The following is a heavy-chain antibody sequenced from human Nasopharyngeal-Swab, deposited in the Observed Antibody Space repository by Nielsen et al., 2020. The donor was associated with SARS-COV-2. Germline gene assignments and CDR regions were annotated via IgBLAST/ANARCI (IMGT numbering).Heavy chain of an antibody. J-gene: IGHJ4*02. CDR1: GYSFTSYW. CDR3: ARQPDLNYYGSGSYYPYFDY. Sequence: GESLKISCKGSGYSFTSYWIGWVRQMPGKGLEWVGIIYPGDSDTRYSPSFQGQVTISADKSISTAYLQWSSLKASDTAMYYCARQPDLNYYGSGSYYPYFDYWGQGTLVTVSS. V-gene: IGHV5-51*01. CDR2: IYPGDSDT. D-gene: IGHD3-10*01.